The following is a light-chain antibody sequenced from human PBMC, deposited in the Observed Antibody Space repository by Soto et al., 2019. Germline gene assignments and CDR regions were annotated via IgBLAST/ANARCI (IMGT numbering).Light chain of an antibody. CDR1: SSDVGGYNY. CDR3: SSYAGSYNFV. J-gene: IGLJ1*01. Sequence: QSVLTQPPSASGSPGQSVTISCTGTSSDVGGYNYVSWYQQHPGKAPKLMIYEVSKRPSGVPDRFSGSKSGNTASLTVSGLQADYDAYYYCSSYAGSYNFVFGTGTKVTVL. V-gene: IGLV2-8*01. CDR2: EVS.